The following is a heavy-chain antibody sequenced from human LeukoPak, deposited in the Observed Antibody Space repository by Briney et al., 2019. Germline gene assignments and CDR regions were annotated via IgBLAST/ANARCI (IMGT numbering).Heavy chain of an antibody. CDR2: IYYSGST. CDR3: ARGRPLFGVVIGEDY. V-gene: IGHV4-39*07. Sequence: SETLSPTCTVSGGSISSSSYYWGWIRQPPGKGLEWIGSIYYSGSTYYNPSLKSRVTISVDTSKNQFSLKLSSVTAADTAVYYCARGRPLFGVVIGEDYWGQGTLVTVSS. J-gene: IGHJ4*02. CDR1: GGSISSSSYY. D-gene: IGHD3-3*01.